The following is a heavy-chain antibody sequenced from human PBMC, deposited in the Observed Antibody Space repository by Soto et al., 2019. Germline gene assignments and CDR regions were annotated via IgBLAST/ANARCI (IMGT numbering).Heavy chain of an antibody. V-gene: IGHV2-5*02. CDR3: AHSGQWYNWNYVPWFDP. CDR1: GFSLSTSGVG. CDR2: IYWDDDK. D-gene: IGHD1-7*01. J-gene: IGHJ5*02. Sequence: SGPTLVNPTQTLTLTCTFSGFSLSTSGVGVGWIRQPPGKALEWLALIYWDDDKRYSPSLKSRLTITKDTSKNQVVLTMTNMDPVDTATYYCAHSGQWYNWNYVPWFDPWGQGTLVTVSS.